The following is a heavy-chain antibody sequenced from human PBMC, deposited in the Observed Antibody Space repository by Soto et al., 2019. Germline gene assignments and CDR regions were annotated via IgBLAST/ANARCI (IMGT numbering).Heavy chain of an antibody. D-gene: IGHD3-22*01. CDR3: ARDRGPSSGYYPYWFDP. J-gene: IGHJ5*02. CDR1: GGTFSNYA. CDR2: IIPIFGTA. Sequence: QVQLVQAGVEVKKPGSSVKVSYKASGGTFSNYAISWVRQAPGQGLEWMGGIIPIFGTANYAQKFQGRVTITADESTSTAYMELSSLRSEDTAVYYCARDRGPSSGYYPYWFDPWGQGTLVTVSS. V-gene: IGHV1-69*12.